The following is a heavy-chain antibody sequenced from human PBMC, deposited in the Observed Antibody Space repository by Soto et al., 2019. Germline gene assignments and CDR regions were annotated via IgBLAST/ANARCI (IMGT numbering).Heavy chain of an antibody. Sequence: SETLSLTCAVSGGSISSGGYSWSWIRQPPGKGLEWIGYIYHSGSTYYDPSLKSRVTISVDRSKNQFSLKLSSVTAADTAVYYCARAYYYGSGSSGWFDPWGQGTLVTVSS. J-gene: IGHJ5*02. CDR1: GGSISSGGYS. V-gene: IGHV4-30-2*01. CDR2: IYHSGST. CDR3: ARAYYYGSGSSGWFDP. D-gene: IGHD3-10*01.